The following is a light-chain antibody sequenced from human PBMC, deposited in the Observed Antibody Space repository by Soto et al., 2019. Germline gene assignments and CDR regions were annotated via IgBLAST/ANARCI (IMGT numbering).Light chain of an antibody. CDR3: QKYDDVPQ. CDR2: DAS. Sequence: DIQMTQSPSSLSASVGDTVTITCQASQDITNHLNWYQQKPGKAPNLLIYDASHLETGVPSRFSGSGSGTYFTHTISILQPEDMATYYCQKYDDVPQFGPGTKVDF. CDR1: QDITNH. J-gene: IGKJ3*01. V-gene: IGKV1-33*01.